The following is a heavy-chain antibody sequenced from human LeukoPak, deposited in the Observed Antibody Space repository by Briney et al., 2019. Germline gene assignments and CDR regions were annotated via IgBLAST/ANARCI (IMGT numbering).Heavy chain of an antibody. Sequence: GGSLRLSCAASGFSFSSYNLNWVRQAPGKGLEWVSYISSSGSTIYYADSVKGRFTISRDNAKNSLYLQMNSLRAEDTAVYYCAELGITMIGGVWGKGTTVTISS. CDR1: GFSFSSYN. CDR3: AELGITMIGGV. D-gene: IGHD3-10*02. CDR2: ISSSGSTI. V-gene: IGHV3-48*03. J-gene: IGHJ6*04.